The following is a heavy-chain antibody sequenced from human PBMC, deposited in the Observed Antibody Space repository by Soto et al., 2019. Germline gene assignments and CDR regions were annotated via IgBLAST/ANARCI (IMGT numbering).Heavy chain of an antibody. V-gene: IGHV3-30*03. Sequence: QVRLVESGEGVVQPGRSLRLSSAASGFNFGVFGMHWVRKAPGKGLEWLSVLSYEGSEEYYADSVRGRFTISRDNSKNTLFLQMDSLRVDDTGVYYCALTRRSSLLEVAGPGFEYWGQGTLVTVS. D-gene: IGHD6-19*01. CDR3: ALTRRSSLLEVAGPGFEY. J-gene: IGHJ4*02. CDR2: LSYEGSEE. CDR1: GFNFGVFG.